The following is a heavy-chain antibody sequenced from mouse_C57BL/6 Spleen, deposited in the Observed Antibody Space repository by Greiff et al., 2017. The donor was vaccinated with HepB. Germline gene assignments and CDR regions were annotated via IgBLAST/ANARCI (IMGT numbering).Heavy chain of an antibody. D-gene: IGHD1-1*01. CDR3: ARDGHYYGSPWYFDV. J-gene: IGHJ1*03. V-gene: IGHV5-16*01. CDR1: GFTFSDYY. CDR2: INYDGSST. Sequence: EVKLMESEGGLVQPGRSMKLSCTASGFTFSDYYMAWVRQVPEKGLEWVANINYDGSSTYYLDSLKSRFIISRDNAKNILYLQMSSLKSEDTATYYCARDGHYYGSPWYFDVWGTGTTVTVSS.